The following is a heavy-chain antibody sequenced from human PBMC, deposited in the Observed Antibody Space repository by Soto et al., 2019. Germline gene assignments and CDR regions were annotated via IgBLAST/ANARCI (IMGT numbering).Heavy chain of an antibody. CDR2: IYYSGST. CDR1: GGSISSYY. D-gene: IGHD4-17*01. J-gene: IGHJ4*02. CDR3: ASETYGDYLGYLDQ. Sequence: PSETLSLTCTVSGGSISSYYWSWIRQPPGKGLEWIGYIYYSGSTNYNPSLKSRVTISVDTSKNQFSLKLSSVTAADTAVYYCASETYGDYLGYLDQWGQGTQVTVSS. V-gene: IGHV4-59*08.